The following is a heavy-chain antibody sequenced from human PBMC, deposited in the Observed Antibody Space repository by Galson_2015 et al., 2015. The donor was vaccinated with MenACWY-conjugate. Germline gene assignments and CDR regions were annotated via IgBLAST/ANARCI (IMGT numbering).Heavy chain of an antibody. CDR3: AREVAYDYGTGSYGAFDI. CDR1: GFTFSSYA. Sequence: SLRLSCAASGFTFSSYAMHWVRQAPGKGLEWVAVIWYGGSNKYYADSVKGRFTISRDNSKNTLYLQMNSLRAEDTAVYYCAREVAYDYGTGSYGAFDIWGQGTMLTVSS. J-gene: IGHJ3*02. V-gene: IGHV3-33*01. CDR2: IWYGGSNK. D-gene: IGHD3-10*01.